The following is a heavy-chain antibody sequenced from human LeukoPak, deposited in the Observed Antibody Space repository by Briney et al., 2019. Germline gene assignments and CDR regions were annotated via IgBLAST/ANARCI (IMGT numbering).Heavy chain of an antibody. CDR3: AKRLDSSSSGFDY. V-gene: IGHV3-30*18. J-gene: IGHJ4*02. Sequence: QSGGSLRLSCAASGFTFSSYGMHWVRQAPGKGLEWVAVISYDGSNKYYADSVKGQFTISRDNSKNTLYLQMNSLRAEDTAVYYCAKRLDSSSSGFDYWGQGTLVTVSS. CDR2: ISYDGSNK. D-gene: IGHD6-6*01. CDR1: GFTFSSYG.